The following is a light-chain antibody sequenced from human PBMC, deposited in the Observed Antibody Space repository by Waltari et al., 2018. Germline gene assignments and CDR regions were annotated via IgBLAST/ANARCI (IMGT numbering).Light chain of an antibody. CDR3: CSYAGNYVWV. V-gene: IGLV2-23*02. CDR2: DVS. CDR1: SSDIGRYDI. J-gene: IGLJ3*02. Sequence: QSALTQPAAVSGSPGQSVTISCTGASSDIGRYDIVSWYQQHPGNAPKLVISDVSKRPSGVSDRFSGPKSGDTASLTISGLPFEDEADYYCCSYAGNYVWVFGGGTRLTVL.